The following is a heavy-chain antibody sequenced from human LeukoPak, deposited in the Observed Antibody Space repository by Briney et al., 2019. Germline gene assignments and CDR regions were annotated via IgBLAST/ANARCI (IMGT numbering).Heavy chain of an antibody. CDR2: IYYSGST. CDR1: GGSISSSSYY. D-gene: IGHD6-13*01. Sequence: SETLSLTCTVSGGSISSSSYYWGWIRQPPGKGLEWIGSIYYSGSTYYNPSLKSRVTISVDTSKNQFSLKLSSVTAADTAVYYCARAPDHSSSWYYFDYWGQGTLVTVSS. CDR3: ARAPDHSSSWYYFDY. V-gene: IGHV4-39*07. J-gene: IGHJ4*02.